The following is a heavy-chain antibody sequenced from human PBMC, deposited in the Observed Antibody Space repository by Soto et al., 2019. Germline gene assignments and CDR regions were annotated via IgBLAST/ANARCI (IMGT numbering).Heavy chain of an antibody. Sequence: PSGTLSLTCTVSGDSVSSGSYQRSWIRQSPGKGLEWIGYIYYTGSTNYNPSLKSRVTISVDTSKNQFSLKLTSVTAADTALYFWARRQCYAFWRGSVPMDVWCKASMVT. D-gene: IGHD3-3*01. CDR1: GDSVSSGSYQ. V-gene: IGHV4-61*01. J-gene: IGHJ6*03. CDR3: ARRQCYAFWRGSVPMDV. CDR2: IYYTGST.